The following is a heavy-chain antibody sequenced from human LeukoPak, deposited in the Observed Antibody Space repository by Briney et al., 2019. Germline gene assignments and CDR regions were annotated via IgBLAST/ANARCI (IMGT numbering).Heavy chain of an antibody. V-gene: IGHV4-30-4*01. D-gene: IGHD3-22*01. CDR3: ARRSSYERSGYSICFDY. CDR2: IYYSGST. Sequence: PSQTLSLTCTVSGGSISSGNYYWSWIRQPPGKGLEWIAYIYYSGSTYYNPSLKSRVTMSVDTSKNQFSMKLSSVTAADTAVYYCARRSSYERSGYSICFDYWGQGALVTVSS. J-gene: IGHJ4*02. CDR1: GGSISSGNYY.